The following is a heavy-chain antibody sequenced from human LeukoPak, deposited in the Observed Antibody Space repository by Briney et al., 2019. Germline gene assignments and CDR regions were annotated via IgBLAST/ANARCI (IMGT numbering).Heavy chain of an antibody. Sequence: SETLSLTCTVSGDSISSSSYYWGWIRQPPGKGLEWIGSISYSGGSYYTPSLRSRVTLSVDTSKNQFSLKLSSVTAADTAVYYCARTKSYDSSDFDYWYFDLWGRGTLVTVSS. CDR3: ARTKSYDSSDFDYWYFDL. J-gene: IGHJ2*01. CDR1: GDSISSSSYY. V-gene: IGHV4-39*07. CDR2: ISYSGGS. D-gene: IGHD3-22*01.